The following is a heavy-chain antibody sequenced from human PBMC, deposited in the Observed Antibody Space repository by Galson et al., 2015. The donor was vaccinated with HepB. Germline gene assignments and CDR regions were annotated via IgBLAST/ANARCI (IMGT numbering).Heavy chain of an antibody. CDR3: TAYCGGDCYNGPDP. J-gene: IGHJ5*02. V-gene: IGHV1-69*02. Sequence: SVKVSCKASGGTFSRYTVSWVRQAPGQGFEWMGRIIPMLGISNYAQNFQDRVTLTADKSTSTAYMELSSLRSDDTAIYYCTAYCGGDCYNGPDPWGQGTLVTVSS. CDR1: GGTFSRYT. CDR2: IIPMLGIS. D-gene: IGHD2-21*02.